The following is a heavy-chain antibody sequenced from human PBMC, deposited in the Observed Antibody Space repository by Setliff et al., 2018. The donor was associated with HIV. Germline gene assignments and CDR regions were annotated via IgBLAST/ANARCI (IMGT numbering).Heavy chain of an antibody. V-gene: IGHV1-69*10. CDR3: VRVGPWYYARSGYLASWDY. CDR2: TNPQSDIA. Sequence: GASVKVSCKAPGCTFNHYALSWVRQAPGQRPEWMGGTNPQSDIANYAQRFQGRVTITADHSTTTTYMELTSLRADDTAVYYCVRVGPWYYARSGYLASWDYWGQGTLVTVSS. J-gene: IGHJ4*02. D-gene: IGHD3-22*01. CDR1: GCTFNHYA.